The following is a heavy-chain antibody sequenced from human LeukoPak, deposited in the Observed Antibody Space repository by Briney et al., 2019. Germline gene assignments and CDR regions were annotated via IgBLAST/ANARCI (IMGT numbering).Heavy chain of an antibody. D-gene: IGHD3-10*01. J-gene: IGHJ4*02. Sequence: SETLSLTCTVSGGSIRSSYYYWGWIRQPPGKGLEWIGSIYDSGSTYYNPSLKSRVTISVDTSKNQFSLKLSSVTAADTAVYYCARGGESFADYWGQGTLVTVSS. CDR1: GGSIRSSYYY. CDR3: ARGGESFADY. V-gene: IGHV4-39*07. CDR2: IYDSGST.